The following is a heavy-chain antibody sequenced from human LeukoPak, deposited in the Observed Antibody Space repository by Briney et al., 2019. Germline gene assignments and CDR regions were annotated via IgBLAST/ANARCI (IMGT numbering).Heavy chain of an antibody. CDR2: FDPEDGET. J-gene: IGHJ4*02. CDR1: GYTLTELS. Sequence: ASVKVSCKVSGYTLTELSMHWVRQAPGKGLEWMGGFDPEDGETIYAQKFQGRVTMTEDTSTDTAYMELSSLRSEDTAVYYRATDVFAVVPAAIYYYRWGEGTLVTVSS. CDR3: ATDVFAVVPAAIYYYR. D-gene: IGHD2-2*02. V-gene: IGHV1-24*01.